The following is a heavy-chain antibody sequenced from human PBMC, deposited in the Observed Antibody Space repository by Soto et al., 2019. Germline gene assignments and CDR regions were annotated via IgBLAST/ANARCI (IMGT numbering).Heavy chain of an antibody. CDR3: AKSPGMYYYDSSGYYHYDY. D-gene: IGHD3-22*01. CDR2: ISGSGVST. Sequence: PGGSLRLSSAASGFTFSSYAMSWVRQPPGKGLEWVSAISGSGVSTYYADSVKGRFTISRDNSKNTLYLQMNSLRAEDTAVYYCAKSPGMYYYDSSGYYHYDYWGQGT. J-gene: IGHJ4*02. CDR1: GFTFSSYA. V-gene: IGHV3-23*01.